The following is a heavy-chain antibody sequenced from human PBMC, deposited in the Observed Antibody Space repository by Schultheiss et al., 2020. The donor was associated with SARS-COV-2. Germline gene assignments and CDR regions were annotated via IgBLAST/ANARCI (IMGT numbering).Heavy chain of an antibody. J-gene: IGHJ6*02. Sequence: GGSLRLSCAASGFTFSSYGMHWVRQAPGKGLEWVSYISSSSSYTNYADSVKGRFTISRDNSKNTLYLQMNSLRAEDTAVYYCARDKRLRYYYYGMDVWGQGTTVTVSS. CDR3: ARDKRLRYYYYGMDV. V-gene: IGHV3-21*05. CDR2: ISSSSSYT. CDR1: GFTFSSYG.